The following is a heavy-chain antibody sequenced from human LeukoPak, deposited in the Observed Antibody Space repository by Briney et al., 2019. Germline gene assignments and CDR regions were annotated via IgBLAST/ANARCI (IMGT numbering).Heavy chain of an antibody. D-gene: IGHD3-3*01. Sequence: SETLSLTCTVSGGSIISGNYYWSWIRQPPGKGLEWIGSIYYSGSTYYNPSLKSRVTISVDTSKNQFSLKLSSVTAADTAVYYCASYYDFWSGYAVDYWGQGTLVTVSS. CDR1: GGSIISGNYY. V-gene: IGHV4-39*07. J-gene: IGHJ4*02. CDR2: IYYSGST. CDR3: ASYYDFWSGYAVDY.